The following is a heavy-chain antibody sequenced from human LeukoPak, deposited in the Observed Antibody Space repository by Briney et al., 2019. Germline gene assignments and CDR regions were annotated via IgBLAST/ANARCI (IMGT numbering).Heavy chain of an antibody. CDR3: AKGSREWELLDAFDI. CDR2: ISGSGART. J-gene: IGHJ3*02. V-gene: IGHV3-23*01. Sequence: GGSLRLSCAAPGFTFSSYGMTWVRQAPGKGLDWVSGISGSGARTDYADSMKGRFTISRDNAKNTLYLQMNSLRAEDTAVYYCAKGSREWELLDAFDIWGQGTMVTVSS. D-gene: IGHD1-26*01. CDR1: GFTFSSYG.